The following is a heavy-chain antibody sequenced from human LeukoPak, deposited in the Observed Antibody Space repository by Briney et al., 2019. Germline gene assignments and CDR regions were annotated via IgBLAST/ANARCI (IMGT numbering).Heavy chain of an antibody. J-gene: IGHJ4*02. Sequence: PGGSLRLSCAASGFTFSDFSMNWVRQTPGKGLEWVAYISAGGGTKHYADSVKGRFTISRDNAKNSLYLQMNSLRAEDTAVYYCARGGGLDWGQGTLVTVSS. D-gene: IGHD6-19*01. CDR2: ISAGGGTK. CDR1: GFTFSDFS. CDR3: ARGGGLD. V-gene: IGHV3-48*01.